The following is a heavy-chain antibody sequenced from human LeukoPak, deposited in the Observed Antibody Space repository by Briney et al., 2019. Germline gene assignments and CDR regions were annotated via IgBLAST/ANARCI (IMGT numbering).Heavy chain of an antibody. V-gene: IGHV5-51*01. D-gene: IGHD1-26*01. CDR2: IYPTDSHT. CDR3: ARALRCSGSYYFDF. J-gene: IGHJ4*02. Sequence: GESLKISCKGSGYGFTSYWIAWVRQMPGKDLEWLGVIYPTDSHTIYSPSFQGQVTFSADKSVSTAYLRWSTLKASDTAMYYCARALRCSGSYYFDFWGQGTLVTVSS. CDR1: GYGFTSYW.